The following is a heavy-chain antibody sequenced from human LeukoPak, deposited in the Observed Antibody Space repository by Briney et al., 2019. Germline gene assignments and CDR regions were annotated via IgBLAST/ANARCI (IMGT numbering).Heavy chain of an antibody. V-gene: IGHV3-49*04. D-gene: IGHD5-18*01. Sequence: GGSLRLSCTASGFSFSSYWMSWVRQAPGKGLEWVGFIRSKAYGGTTEYAASVKGRFTISRDDSKSIAYLQMNSLKTEDTAVYYCTRVDEDPLTLQLWNYYYYYMDVWGKGTTVTISS. CDR1: GFSFSSYW. J-gene: IGHJ6*03. CDR3: TRVDEDPLTLQLWNYYYYYMDV. CDR2: IRSKAYGGTT.